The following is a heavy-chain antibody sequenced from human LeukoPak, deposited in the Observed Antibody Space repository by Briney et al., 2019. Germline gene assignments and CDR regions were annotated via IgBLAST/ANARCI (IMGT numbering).Heavy chain of an antibody. J-gene: IGHJ4*02. Sequence: GGSLRLSCVVSGLTFNDHGMNWVRQVPGKGLEWVSGISWNSVTTTYADSVRGRFTVSRDNAKNSLYLQMNSLRAEDTAVYYCARGLYYYDSSGYQYYFDYWGQGTLVTVSS. CDR1: GLTFNDHG. V-gene: IGHV3-20*04. CDR3: ARGLYYYDSSGYQYYFDY. CDR2: ISWNSVTT. D-gene: IGHD3-22*01.